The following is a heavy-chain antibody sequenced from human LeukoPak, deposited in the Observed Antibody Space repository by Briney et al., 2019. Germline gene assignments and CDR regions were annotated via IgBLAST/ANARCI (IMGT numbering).Heavy chain of an antibody. CDR1: GFTFSSYG. CDR2: ISYDGSNK. D-gene: IGHD6-13*01. V-gene: IGHV3-30*18. J-gene: IGHJ5*02. Sequence: GRSLRLSCAASGFTFSSYGMHWVRQAPGKGLEWVAVISYDGSNKYYADSVKGRFTISRDNSKNTLYLQMNSLRAEDTAVYYCAKGVAADPWGQGTLVTVSS. CDR3: AKGVAADP.